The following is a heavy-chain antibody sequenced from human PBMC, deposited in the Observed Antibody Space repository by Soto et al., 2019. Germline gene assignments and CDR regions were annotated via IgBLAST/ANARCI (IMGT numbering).Heavy chain of an antibody. V-gene: IGHV4-59*11. Sequence: SETLSLTWTVSGGSTSEHYWSWIRQPPGKGLEWIGYIYSSGSPHHNPSLKSRVIISEDRSKNQIYLKLNSVTAADTAVYYCEREYYYDSSGIGFDPWGPGTLVTVSS. CDR3: EREYYYDSSGIGFDP. CDR2: IYSSGSP. J-gene: IGHJ5*02. CDR1: GGSTSEHY. D-gene: IGHD3-22*01.